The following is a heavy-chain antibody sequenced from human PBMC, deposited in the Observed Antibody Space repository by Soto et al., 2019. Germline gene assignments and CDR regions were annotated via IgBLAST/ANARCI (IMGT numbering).Heavy chain of an antibody. CDR1: RYTFTGYY. CDR2: INPNSGGT. CDR3: ARGAVIHDPFDI. J-gene: IGHJ3*02. Sequence: ASVKVSCKASRYTFTGYYMHWVRQAPGQGLEWMGWINPNSGGTNYAQKFQGGVTMTRDTSISTAYMELSRLRSDDTAVYYCARGAVIHDPFDIWGQGTMVTVSS. V-gene: IGHV1-2*02.